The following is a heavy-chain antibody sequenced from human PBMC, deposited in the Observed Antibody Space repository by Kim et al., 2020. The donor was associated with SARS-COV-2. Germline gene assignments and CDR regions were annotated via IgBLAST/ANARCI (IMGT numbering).Heavy chain of an antibody. CDR3: ARPYSGSYFGYFDY. CDR2: ISYDGSNK. V-gene: IGHV3-30*04. J-gene: IGHJ4*02. Sequence: GGSLRLSCAASGFTFSSYAIHWVRQAPGKGLEWVAVISYDGSNKYYADSVKGRFTISRDNSKNTLYLQMNSLRAEDTAVYYCARPYSGSYFGYFDYWGQGTLVTVSS. D-gene: IGHD1-26*01. CDR1: GFTFSSYA.